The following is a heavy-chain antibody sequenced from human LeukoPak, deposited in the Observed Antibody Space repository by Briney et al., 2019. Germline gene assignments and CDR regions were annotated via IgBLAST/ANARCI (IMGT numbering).Heavy chain of an antibody. Sequence: QAGGSLRLSCTASGFTFGDYAMSWFRQAPGKGLEWVGFIRSKAYGGTTEYAASVKGRFTISRDDSKSIAYLQMNSLKTEDTAVYYCTRTQAPYPLRYFDWWSFDYWGQGTLVTVSS. CDR3: TRTQAPYPLRYFDWWSFDY. J-gene: IGHJ4*02. V-gene: IGHV3-49*03. CDR1: GFTFGDYA. D-gene: IGHD3-9*01. CDR2: IRSKAYGGTT.